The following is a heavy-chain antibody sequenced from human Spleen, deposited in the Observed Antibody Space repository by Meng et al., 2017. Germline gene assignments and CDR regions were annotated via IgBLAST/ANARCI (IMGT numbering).Heavy chain of an antibody. CDR2: IYTSGST. J-gene: IGHJ2*01. CDR3: ARNHYDSGVYWYFDL. D-gene: IGHD3-22*01. CDR1: GGSISSGSYY. Sequence: SETLSLTCTVSGGSISSGSYYWSWIRQPAGKGLEWIVRIYTSGSTNYNPSLKSQVTISVDTSKNQFSLKLSSVTAADTAVYYCARNHYDSGVYWYFDLWGRGTLVTVSS. V-gene: IGHV4-61*02.